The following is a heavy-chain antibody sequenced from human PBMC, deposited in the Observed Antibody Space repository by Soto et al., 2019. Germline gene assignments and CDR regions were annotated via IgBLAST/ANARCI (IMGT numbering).Heavy chain of an antibody. D-gene: IGHD5-12*01. CDR2: IYHSGST. V-gene: IGHV4-4*02. CDR3: AKDGRNGYNLFY. Sequence: QVQLQESVPGVVKPSGTLSLTCAVSGDSISSGGWWSWVRQPPGKGLEWIGEIYHSGSTIYNPSLKSRVTILVDMSKNHFSLNLNSVNVADTAIYYCAKDGRNGYNLFYWGQGTRVTVSS. J-gene: IGHJ4*02. CDR1: GDSISSGGW.